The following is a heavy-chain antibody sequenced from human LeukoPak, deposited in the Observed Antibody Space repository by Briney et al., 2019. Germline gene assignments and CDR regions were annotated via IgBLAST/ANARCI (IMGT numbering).Heavy chain of an antibody. CDR1: RFTFSSYW. CDR2: INGDGRNI. D-gene: IGHD3-9*01. V-gene: IGHV3-74*01. Sequence: GGALRLSCAASRFTFSSYWMHGVRQAPRKGRVWVSRINGDGRNINYADSVRGRFTISRDNAKNTLYLQMNTLRVEDTAMYYCTRDLMDYDVSTGLHHYYMDVWGQGTTVTVSS. J-gene: IGHJ6*02. CDR3: TRDLMDYDVSTGLHHYYMDV.